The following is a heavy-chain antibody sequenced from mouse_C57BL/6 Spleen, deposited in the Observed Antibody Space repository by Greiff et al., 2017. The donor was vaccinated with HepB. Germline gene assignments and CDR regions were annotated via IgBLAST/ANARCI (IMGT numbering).Heavy chain of an antibody. Sequence: VQLQQPGAELVMPGASVKLSCKASGYTFTSYWMHWVKQRPGQGLEWIGEIDPSDSYTNYNQKFKGKSTLTVDKSSSTAYMQLSSLTSEDSAVYYCAREKFITTVVATSSYYAMDYWGQGTSVTVSS. CDR3: AREKFITTVVATSSYYAMDY. D-gene: IGHD1-1*01. CDR1: GYTFTSYW. J-gene: IGHJ4*01. CDR2: IDPSDSYT. V-gene: IGHV1-69*01.